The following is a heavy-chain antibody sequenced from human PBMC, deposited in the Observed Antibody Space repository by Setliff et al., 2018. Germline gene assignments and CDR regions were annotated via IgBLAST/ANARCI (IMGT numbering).Heavy chain of an antibody. CDR1: GFTFNSYP. V-gene: IGHV3-48*01. D-gene: IGHD3-16*01. CDR3: ATSNDYLDH. J-gene: IGHJ5*02. Sequence: PGGSLRLSCTASGFTFNSYPLHWVRQTPGKGLEWLSYITGSSSVIHYADSVKGRFTISRDNARNSLYLQINSLRAEDTAVYFCATSNDYLDHWGQGTLVTVSS. CDR2: ITGSSSVI.